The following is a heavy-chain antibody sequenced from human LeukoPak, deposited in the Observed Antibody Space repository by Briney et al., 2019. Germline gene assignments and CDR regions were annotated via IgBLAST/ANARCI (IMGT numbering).Heavy chain of an antibody. J-gene: IGHJ5*02. CDR2: IYYSGST. CDR3: ARHFITSISMIRKVPNWFDP. V-gene: IGHV4-61*05. D-gene: IGHD3-10*01. Sequence: SETLSLTCTVSGGSIRSSYYHWGWIRQPPGKGLEWIGYIYYSGSTNYNPSLKSRVTISVDTSKNQFSLKLSSVTAADAAIYYCARHFITSISMIRKVPNWFDPWGQGTLVTVSS. CDR1: GGSIRSSYYH.